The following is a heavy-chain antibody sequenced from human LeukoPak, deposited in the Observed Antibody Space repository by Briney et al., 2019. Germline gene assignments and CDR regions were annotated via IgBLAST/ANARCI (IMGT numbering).Heavy chain of an antibody. V-gene: IGHV3-11*06. CDR2: ISSSSSHT. Sequence: GGSLRLSCAASGFTFSDNYMSWIRQAPGKGLEWVSHISSSSSHTNYADSVKGRFTISRDNAKNSLYLQMDSLRVEDTAVYYCARAGYSSTWYPTAFDPWGQGTLVTVSS. D-gene: IGHD6-13*01. CDR3: ARAGYSSTWYPTAFDP. J-gene: IGHJ5*02. CDR1: GFTFSDNY.